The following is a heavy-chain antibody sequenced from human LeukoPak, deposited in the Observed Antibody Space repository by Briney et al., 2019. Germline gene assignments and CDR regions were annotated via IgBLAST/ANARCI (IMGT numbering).Heavy chain of an antibody. CDR3: ARGTIAAARTYYFDY. J-gene: IGHJ4*02. Sequence: ASVKVSCKASGYTFTTYAMNWVRQAPGQGLEWMGWINTNTGNPTYAQGFTGRFVFSLDTSVSTAYLQISSLKAEDTAVYYCARGTIAAARTYYFDYWGQGTLVTVSS. CDR1: GYTFTTYA. CDR2: INTNTGNP. V-gene: IGHV7-4-1*02. D-gene: IGHD6-13*01.